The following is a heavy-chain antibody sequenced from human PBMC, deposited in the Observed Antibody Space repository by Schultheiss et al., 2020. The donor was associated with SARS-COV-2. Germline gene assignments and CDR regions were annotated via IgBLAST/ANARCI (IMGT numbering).Heavy chain of an antibody. CDR2: IYTGGSR. J-gene: IGHJ4*02. CDR1: GFTFSSYE. V-gene: IGHV3-53*01. D-gene: IGHD1-26*01. Sequence: GESLKISCAASGFTFSSYEMNWVRQAPGKGLECVSAIYTGGSRYYADSVKGRFTISRDNSKNTLYLQMNSLRAEDTAVYYCARGGEGIGLDYWGQGTLVTVSS. CDR3: ARGGEGIGLDY.